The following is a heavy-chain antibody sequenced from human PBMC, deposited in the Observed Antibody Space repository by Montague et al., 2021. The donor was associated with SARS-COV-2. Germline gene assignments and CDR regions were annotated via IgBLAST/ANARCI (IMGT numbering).Heavy chain of an antibody. D-gene: IGHD2-2*01. CDR2: ISYSGIT. J-gene: IGHJ4*02. V-gene: IGHV4-39*01. Sequence: ESLSLTCSVSGDSMSRSYHNWDWIHEPPGKGLEWIGTISYSGITYYSPSLKSRVTISVDTSKKQFSLKVTSMTAADTAVYYCARETVSAAASEIDNWGQGTLVTVSS. CDR3: ARETVSAAASEIDN. CDR1: GDSMSRSYHN.